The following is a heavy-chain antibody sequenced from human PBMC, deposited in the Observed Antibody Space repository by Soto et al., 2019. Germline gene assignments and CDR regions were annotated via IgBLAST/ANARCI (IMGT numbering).Heavy chain of an antibody. CDR2: MYYTGKK. V-gene: IGHV4-39*01. Sequence: SETLSLTCSVSGGSISSIPYYWDWIRQPPGKGLEWIGAMYYTGKKNYNPSLESRVTMSVXTSKHHVARKLSAVTPTDTAVYYCARRXSISFRSLFXPRRRRSLVPVSS. D-gene: IGHD6-6*01. CDR3: ARRXSISFRSLFXP. CDR1: GGSISSIPYY. J-gene: IGHJ5*02.